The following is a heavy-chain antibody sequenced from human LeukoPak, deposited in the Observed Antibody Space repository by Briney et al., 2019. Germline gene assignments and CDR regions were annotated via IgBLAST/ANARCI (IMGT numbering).Heavy chain of an antibody. D-gene: IGHD3-22*01. CDR2: INPSGGST. CDR1: GYTFTSYY. J-gene: IGHJ5*02. V-gene: IGHV1-46*01. CDR3: ARMDYYDSSGYGYWFDP. Sequence: ASVKVSCKASGYTFTSYYMHWVRQAPGQGLEWMGIINPSGGSTSYAQKFQGRVTMTRDTSTSTVYMELSRLRSDDTAVYYCARMDYYDSSGYGYWFDPWGQGTLVTVSS.